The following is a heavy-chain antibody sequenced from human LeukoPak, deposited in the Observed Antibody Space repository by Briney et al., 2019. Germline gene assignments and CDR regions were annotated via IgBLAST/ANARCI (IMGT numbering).Heavy chain of an antibody. Sequence: SETLSLTCAVYGGSFSGYYWSWIRQPPGKGLEWIGEINHSGSTNYNPSLKSRVTISVDTSKNQFSLKLSSVTAADTAVYYCAGGAPRSGWLGYYGSGSYTRWGMDVWGKGTTVTVSS. V-gene: IGHV4-34*01. D-gene: IGHD3-10*01. CDR1: GGSFSGYY. CDR3: AGGAPRSGWLGYYGSGSYTRWGMDV. CDR2: INHSGST. J-gene: IGHJ6*04.